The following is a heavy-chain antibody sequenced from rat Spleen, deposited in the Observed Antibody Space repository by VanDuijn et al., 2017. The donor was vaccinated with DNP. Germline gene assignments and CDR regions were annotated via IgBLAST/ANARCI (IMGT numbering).Heavy chain of an antibody. D-gene: IGHD1-12*02. V-gene: IGHV2S12*01. J-gene: IGHJ2*01. CDR1: GFSLTTNG. Sequence: QVQLKESGLGLVQPSQTLSLTCTVSGFSLTTNGVSWVRQPPGTGLEWIAVKSSGGNTYFNSALKSRLSVTRDTSRSQVFLKMNSLQTEDTAMYFCAFTQGIYYDGSYYYRYWGQGVMVTVSS. CDR3: AFTQGIYYDGSYYYRY. CDR2: KSSGGNT.